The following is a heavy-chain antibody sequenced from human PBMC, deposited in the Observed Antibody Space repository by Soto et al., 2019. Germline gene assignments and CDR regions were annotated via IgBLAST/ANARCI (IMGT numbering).Heavy chain of an antibody. J-gene: IGHJ5*02. CDR1: GGSFSGYY. D-gene: IGHD2-15*01. CDR3: ARGRGDIVVVVAPTGPSRFDP. CDR2: INHSGST. V-gene: IGHV4-34*01. Sequence: SETLSLTCAVYGGSFSGYYWSWIRQPPGKGLEWIGEINHSGSTNYNPSLKSRVTISVDTSKNQFSLKLSSVTAADTAVYYCARGRGDIVVVVAPTGPSRFDPWGQGTLVTVSS.